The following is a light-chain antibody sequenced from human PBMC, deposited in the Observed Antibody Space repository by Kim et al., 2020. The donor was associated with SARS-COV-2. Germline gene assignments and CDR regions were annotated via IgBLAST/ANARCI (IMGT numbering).Light chain of an antibody. CDR1: NIGSKS. Sequence: SYELTQPPSVSVAPGKTARITCGGNNIGSKSVHWYQQKPGQAPVLVIYYDSDRPSGIPERFSGSNSGNTATLTISRVEAGDEADYYCQVWDSSSWVFGGGTQLTVL. CDR3: QVWDSSSWV. J-gene: IGLJ3*02. CDR2: YDS. V-gene: IGLV3-21*04.